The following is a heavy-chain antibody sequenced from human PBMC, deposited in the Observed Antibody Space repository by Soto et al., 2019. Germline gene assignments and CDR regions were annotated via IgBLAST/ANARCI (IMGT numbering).Heavy chain of an antibody. CDR3: ARDVSPGSSGYHLDTFDI. V-gene: IGHV3-7*05. D-gene: IGHD6-25*01. Sequence: ESGGGLVQPGGSLRLSCAASGFTFGNYWLTWVRQAPGKGLEWVANIKGDGSAKSYLDSVRGRFTVSRDNAENSLFLQMNILRAEDTALYYFARDVSPGSSGYHLDTFDIWGQGTMVTVS. CDR2: IKGDGSAK. CDR1: GFTFGNYW. J-gene: IGHJ3*02.